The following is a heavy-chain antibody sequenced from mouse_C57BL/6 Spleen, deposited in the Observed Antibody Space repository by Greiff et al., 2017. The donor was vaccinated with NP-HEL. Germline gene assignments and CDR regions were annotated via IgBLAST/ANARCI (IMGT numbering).Heavy chain of an antibody. J-gene: IGHJ1*03. Sequence: EVQLQQSGAELVKPGASVKLSCTASGFNIKDYYMHWVKQRTEQGLEWIGRIDPEDGETKYAPKFQGKATITADTSSNTAYLQLSSLTSEDTAVYYCASTTVGAKGYWYFDVWGTGTTVTVSS. CDR1: GFNIKDYY. D-gene: IGHD1-1*01. CDR2: IDPEDGET. CDR3: ASTTVGAKGYWYFDV. V-gene: IGHV14-2*01.